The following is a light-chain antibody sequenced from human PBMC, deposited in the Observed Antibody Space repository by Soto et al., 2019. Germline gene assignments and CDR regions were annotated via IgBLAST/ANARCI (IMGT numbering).Light chain of an antibody. Sequence: QYVLTQPASVSGSPGQSITISCTGTSSDVGGYNYVSWYQQHPGKAPKLMIYDVNTRPSGVSNRFSGSKSGNTASLTISGLQAEDEADYYCSSYTSSISFGGGTKLTVL. CDR1: SSDVGGYNY. J-gene: IGLJ2*01. CDR3: SSYTSSIS. V-gene: IGLV2-14*01. CDR2: DVN.